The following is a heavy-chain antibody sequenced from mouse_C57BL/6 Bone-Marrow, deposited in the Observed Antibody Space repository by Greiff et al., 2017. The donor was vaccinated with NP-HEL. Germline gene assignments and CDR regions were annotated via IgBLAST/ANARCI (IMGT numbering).Heavy chain of an antibody. CDR2: IDPSDSYT. V-gene: IGHV1-50*01. D-gene: IGHD1-1*02. J-gene: IGHJ2*01. CDR3: ARYGWGDY. CDR1: GYTFTSYW. Sequence: QVQLKQPGAELVKPGASVKLSCKASGYTFTSYWMQWVKQRPGQGLEWIGEIDPSDSYTNYNQKFKGKATLTVDTSSSTAYMQLSSLTSEDSAVYYCARYGWGDYWGQGTTLTVSS.